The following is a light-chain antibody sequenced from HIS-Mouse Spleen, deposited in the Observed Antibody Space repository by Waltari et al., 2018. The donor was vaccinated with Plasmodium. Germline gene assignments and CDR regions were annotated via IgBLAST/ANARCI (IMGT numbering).Light chain of an antibody. J-gene: IGLJ2*01. Sequence: QSVLTQPPSVSAAPGQKVTISCPGSSPNIGNNYVPWYQQLPGTAPKLLIYDNNNRPSGIPDRFSGSKSGTSATLGITGLQTGDEADYYCGTWDSSLSAGVVFGGGTKLTVL. CDR2: DNN. CDR1: SPNIGNNY. V-gene: IGLV1-51*01. CDR3: GTWDSSLSAGVV.